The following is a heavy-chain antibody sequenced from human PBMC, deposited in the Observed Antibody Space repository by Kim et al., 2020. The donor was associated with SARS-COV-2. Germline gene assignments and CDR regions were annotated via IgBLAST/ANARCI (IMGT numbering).Heavy chain of an antibody. V-gene: IGHV3-23*01. CDR2: SGGST. D-gene: IGHD3-10*01. CDR3: AKLLTID. J-gene: IGHJ4*02. Sequence: SGGSTYYADSVKGRFTISRDNSKNTLYLQMNSLRAEDTAVYYCAKLLTIDWGQGTLVTVSS.